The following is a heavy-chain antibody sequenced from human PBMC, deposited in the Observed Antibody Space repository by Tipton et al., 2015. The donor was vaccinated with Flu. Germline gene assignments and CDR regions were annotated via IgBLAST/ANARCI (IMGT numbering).Heavy chain of an antibody. CDR2: IYTSGST. Sequence: TLSLTCTVSGGSISSYYWSWIRQPAGKGLEWIGRIYTSGSTNYNPSLKSRVTMSVDTSKNQFSLKLSSVTAADTAVYYCARSPSYSGSGIYPYYFDDWGQGTLVTVSS. D-gene: IGHD3-10*01. CDR1: GGSISSYY. J-gene: IGHJ4*02. V-gene: IGHV4-4*07. CDR3: ARSPSYSGSGIYPYYFDD.